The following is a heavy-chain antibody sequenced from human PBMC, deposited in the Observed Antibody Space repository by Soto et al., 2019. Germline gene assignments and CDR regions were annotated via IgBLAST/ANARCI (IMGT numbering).Heavy chain of an antibody. V-gene: IGHV3-13*05. Sequence: HPGGSLRLSCADSGFTFSSYDMHWGRQATGKGLEWVSAIGTAGDPYYPGSVKGRFTISRENAKNSLYLQMNSLRAGDTAVYYCARVSVDYGDYGVYWYFDLWGRGTLVTVSS. CDR2: IGTAGDP. CDR3: ARVSVDYGDYGVYWYFDL. CDR1: GFTFSSYD. D-gene: IGHD4-17*01. J-gene: IGHJ2*01.